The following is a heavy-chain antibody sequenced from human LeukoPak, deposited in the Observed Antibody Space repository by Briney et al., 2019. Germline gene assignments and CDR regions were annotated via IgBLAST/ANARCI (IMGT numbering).Heavy chain of an antibody. CDR1: GYTFTGYY. V-gene: IGHV1-2*02. CDR3: ARDLYQAYHPKTLNYYDSSGSKPHYYMDV. Sequence: ASVKVSCKASGYTFTGYYMHWVRQAPGQGLEWMGWINPNSGGTNYAQKFQGRVTMTRDTSISTAYMELRSLRSDDTAVYYCARDLYQAYHPKTLNYYDSSGSKPHYYMDVWGKGTTVTVSS. CDR2: INPNSGGT. J-gene: IGHJ6*03. D-gene: IGHD3-22*01.